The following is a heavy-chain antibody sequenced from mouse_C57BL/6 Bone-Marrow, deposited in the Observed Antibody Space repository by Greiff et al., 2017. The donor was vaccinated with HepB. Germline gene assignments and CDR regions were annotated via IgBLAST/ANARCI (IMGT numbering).Heavy chain of an antibody. D-gene: IGHD4-1*01. CDR1: GFNIKNTY. Sequence: EVQGVESVAELVRPGASVKLSCTASGFNIKNTYMHWVKQRPEQGLEWIGRIDPANGNTKYAPKFQGKATITADTSSNTAYLQLSSLTSEDTAIYYCAPELGGGYYAMDYWGQGTSVTVSS. CDR3: APELGGGYYAMDY. J-gene: IGHJ4*01. V-gene: IGHV14-3*01. CDR2: IDPANGNT.